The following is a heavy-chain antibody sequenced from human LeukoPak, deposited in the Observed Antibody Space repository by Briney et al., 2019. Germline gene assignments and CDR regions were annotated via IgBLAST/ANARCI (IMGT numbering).Heavy chain of an antibody. CDR3: ARDGYCSSTSCPYYYYYYGMDV. CDR2: ISSSSSYI. Sequence: GGSLRLSCAASGFTFSSYSMNWVRQAPGKGLEWVSSISSSSSYIYYADSVKGRFTISRDNAKNSLYLQMNSLRAEDTAVYYCARDGYCSSTSCPYYYYYYGMDVWGQGTTVTVSS. V-gene: IGHV3-21*01. J-gene: IGHJ6*02. D-gene: IGHD2-2*03. CDR1: GFTFSSYS.